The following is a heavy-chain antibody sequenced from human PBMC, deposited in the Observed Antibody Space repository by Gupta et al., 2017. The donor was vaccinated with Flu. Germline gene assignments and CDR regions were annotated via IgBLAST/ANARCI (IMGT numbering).Heavy chain of an antibody. Sequence: QVQLQQWGAGLLKPSETLSLTCAVYGGSFSGYYWSWIRQPPGKGLEGIGEINNSGSTNYNPSLKSRVTISVDTSKNQFSLKLSSVTAADTAVYYCARGRRYSGYDKGDWFDPWGQGTLVTVSS. CDR1: GGSFSGYY. CDR2: INNSGST. D-gene: IGHD5-12*01. V-gene: IGHV4-34*01. CDR3: ARGRRYSGYDKGDWFDP. J-gene: IGHJ5*02.